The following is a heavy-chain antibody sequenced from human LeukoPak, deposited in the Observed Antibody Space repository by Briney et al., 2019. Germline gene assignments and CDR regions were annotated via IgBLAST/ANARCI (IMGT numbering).Heavy chain of an antibody. V-gene: IGHV3-64*01. CDR3: AKYQQQLAN. Sequence: GGSLRLSCAASGFTFSNYAMHWVRQAPGKGLEYVSAISSNGGSTYYANSVKGRFTISRDNSKNTLCLQMNSLRAEDTAVYYCAKYQQQLANWGQGTLVTVSS. J-gene: IGHJ4*02. CDR2: ISSNGGST. CDR1: GFTFSNYA. D-gene: IGHD6-13*01.